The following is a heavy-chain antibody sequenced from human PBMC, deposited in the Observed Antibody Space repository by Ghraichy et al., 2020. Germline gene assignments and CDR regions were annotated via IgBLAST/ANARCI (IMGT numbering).Heavy chain of an antibody. CDR2: IDWDDDK. CDR1: GFSLSTSGMR. D-gene: IGHD3-22*01. V-gene: IGHV2-70*04. Sequence: SGPTLVKPTQTLTLTCTFSGFSLSTSGMRASWIRQPPGKALEWLARIDWDDDKFYSTSLKTRLTISKDSSKNQVVLTMTNMDPVDTATYYCARINYDSSSGSLWFDPWGQGTLVTVSS. J-gene: IGHJ5*02. CDR3: ARINYDSSSGSLWFDP.